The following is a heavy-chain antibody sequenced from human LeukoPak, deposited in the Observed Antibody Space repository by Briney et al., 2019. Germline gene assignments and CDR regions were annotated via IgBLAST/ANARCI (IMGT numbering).Heavy chain of an antibody. Sequence: QAGGSLRLSCAASGFSVSSNYMTWVRQAPGKGLEWVSVIYSSGITYYTDSVKGRFTISRDHSKNTLYLQMNNLRAEDTAVYYCARDLPLPPTYYADSSGIFDLWGQGTMVTVSS. CDR3: ARDLPLPPTYYADSSGIFDL. CDR2: IYSSGIT. CDR1: GFSVSSNY. D-gene: IGHD3-22*01. J-gene: IGHJ3*01. V-gene: IGHV3-66*01.